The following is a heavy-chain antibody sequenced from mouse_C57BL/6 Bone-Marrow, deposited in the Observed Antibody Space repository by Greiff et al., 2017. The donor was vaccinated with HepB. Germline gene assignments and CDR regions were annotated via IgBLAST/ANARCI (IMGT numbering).Heavy chain of an antibody. Sequence: EVKLVESGGDLVKPGGSLKLSCAASGFTFSSYGMSWVRQTPDKRLEWVATISSGGSYTYYPDSVKGRFTISRDNAKNTLYLQMSSLKSEDTAMYYCARHPDFDVWGTGTTVTVSS. J-gene: IGHJ1*03. CDR1: GFTFSSYG. V-gene: IGHV5-6*01. CDR2: ISSGGSYT. CDR3: ARHPDFDV.